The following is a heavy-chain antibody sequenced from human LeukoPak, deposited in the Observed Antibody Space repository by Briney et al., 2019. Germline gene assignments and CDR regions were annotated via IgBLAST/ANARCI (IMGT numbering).Heavy chain of an antibody. CDR1: GGTLSSYA. Sequence: ASVKVSCKASGGTLSSYAISWVRQAPGQGLEWMGRIIPILGIANYAQKFQGRVTITADKSASTAYMELSSLGSEDTAVYYCARGHYYDSSGYLFPASSYYFDYWGQGTLVTVSS. J-gene: IGHJ4*02. D-gene: IGHD3-22*01. CDR3: ARGHYYDSSGYLFPASSYYFDY. CDR2: IIPILGIA. V-gene: IGHV1-69*04.